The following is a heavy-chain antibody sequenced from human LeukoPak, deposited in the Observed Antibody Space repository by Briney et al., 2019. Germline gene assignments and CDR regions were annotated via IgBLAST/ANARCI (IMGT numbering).Heavy chain of an antibody. CDR3: ARGLRGELNYYYYYYMDV. J-gene: IGHJ6*03. CDR2: IIPIFGTA. CDR1: GGTFSSYA. D-gene: IGHD1-26*01. Sequence: SVKVSCKASGGTFSSYAISWVRQAPGQGLEWMGGIIPIFGTANYAQKFQGRVTITADKSTSTAYMELSSLRSEDTAVYYCARGLRGELNYYYYYYMDVWGKGTTVTVSS. V-gene: IGHV1-69*06.